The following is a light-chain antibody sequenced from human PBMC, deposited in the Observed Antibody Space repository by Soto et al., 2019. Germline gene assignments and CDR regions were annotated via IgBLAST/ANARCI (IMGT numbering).Light chain of an antibody. CDR2: GAL. J-gene: IGKJ2*01. Sequence: EIVLTQSPGTLSLSPGERATLSCWASQRVSSIYLAWYQQKPGQAPRLLIYGALSRATGIPDRFSGSGSGTDYTRTISRLEPEDFSVYYCQHYGSSPYSFGQGTKLEIK. CDR3: QHYGSSPYS. V-gene: IGKV3-20*01. CDR1: QRVSSIY.